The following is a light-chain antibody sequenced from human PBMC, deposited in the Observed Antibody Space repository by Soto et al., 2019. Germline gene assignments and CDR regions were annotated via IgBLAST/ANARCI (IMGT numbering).Light chain of an antibody. J-gene: IGKJ1*01. CDR2: GAS. CDR1: QSVSSSY. Sequence: EIVLTQSPGTLSLSPGERATLSCRASQSVSSSYLAWYQQKPGQAPRLLIYGASSRATGIPDRFSGSGSGTDFTLTISRPEPEDLSVYYCQQYSSSPLTFGQGTKVEIK. V-gene: IGKV3-20*01. CDR3: QQYSSSPLT.